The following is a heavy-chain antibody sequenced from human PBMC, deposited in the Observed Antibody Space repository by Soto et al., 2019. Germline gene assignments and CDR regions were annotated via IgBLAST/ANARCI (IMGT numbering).Heavy chain of an antibody. CDR1: GASISSSSYY. CDR2: IYYSGST. V-gene: IGHV4-39*01. Sequence: SETLSLTCTVSGASISSSSYYWGWIRQPPGKGLEWIGSIYYSGSTYYNPSLKSRVTISVDTSKNQFSLKLSSVTAADTAVYYCARHVVVVVADSETPKQRHWFDPWGQGTLVTVSS. CDR3: ARHVVVVVADSETPKQRHWFDP. J-gene: IGHJ5*02. D-gene: IGHD2-15*01.